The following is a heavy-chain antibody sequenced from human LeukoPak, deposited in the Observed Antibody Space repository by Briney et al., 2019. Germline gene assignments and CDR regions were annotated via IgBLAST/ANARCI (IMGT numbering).Heavy chain of an antibody. D-gene: IGHD2-8*01. Sequence: GGSLRLSCAASGFTLSSYAMSWVRQAPGKGLEWVSAISGSGGSTYYADSVKGRFTISRDNSKNTLYLQMNSLRAEDTAVYYCAKDGEYCTNGVCYIDYWGQGTLVTVSS. J-gene: IGHJ4*02. CDR1: GFTLSSYA. V-gene: IGHV3-23*01. CDR3: AKDGEYCTNGVCYIDY. CDR2: ISGSGGST.